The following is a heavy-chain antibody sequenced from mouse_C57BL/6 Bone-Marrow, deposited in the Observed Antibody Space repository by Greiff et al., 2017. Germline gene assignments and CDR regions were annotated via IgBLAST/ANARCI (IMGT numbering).Heavy chain of an antibody. CDR3: AACYYGNYWFAY. CDR2: INPCSGYT. V-gene: IGHV1-7*01. J-gene: IGHJ3*01. CDR1: GYTFTSYW. D-gene: IGHD2-1*01. Sequence: QVQLQQSGAELAKPGASVKLSCKASGYTFTSYWMHWVKQRPGQGLEWIGYINPCSGYTKYNQKFKDKATLTADKSSSTAYMQLSSLTYEDSAVYDFAACYYGNYWFAYWGQGTLVTVSA.